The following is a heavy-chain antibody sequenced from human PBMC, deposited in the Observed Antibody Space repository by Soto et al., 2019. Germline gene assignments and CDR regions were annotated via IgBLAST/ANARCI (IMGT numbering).Heavy chain of an antibody. CDR3: ARGGYSSSWYRFDYYYGMDV. J-gene: IGHJ6*02. CDR1: GYTFTGYY. D-gene: IGHD6-13*01. Sequence: QVQLVQSGAEVKKPGASVKVSCKASGYTFTGYYMHWVRQAPGQGLEWMGWINPNSGGTNYAQKFQGWVTMTRDTAISTAYMELSRMRSYDTAVYYCARGGYSSSWYRFDYYYGMDVWGQGTTVTVSS. V-gene: IGHV1-2*04. CDR2: INPNSGGT.